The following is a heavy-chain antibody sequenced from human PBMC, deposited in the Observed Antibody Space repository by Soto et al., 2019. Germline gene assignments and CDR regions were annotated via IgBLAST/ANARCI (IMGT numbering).Heavy chain of an antibody. CDR3: ARGEFGDYSDSFDV. V-gene: IGHV1-69*01. CDR1: GPTFTSYG. J-gene: IGHJ3*01. Sequence: QVQLVQSGAEVKKPGSSVRVSCKASGPTFTSYGINWVRQAPGQGLEWMGGIVPISGLANYAQRFQGRVTFTADESTNTAYMDLSSLKYEDTAMFYCARGEFGDYSDSFDVWGQGTMVTVSS. D-gene: IGHD4-17*01. CDR2: IVPISGLA.